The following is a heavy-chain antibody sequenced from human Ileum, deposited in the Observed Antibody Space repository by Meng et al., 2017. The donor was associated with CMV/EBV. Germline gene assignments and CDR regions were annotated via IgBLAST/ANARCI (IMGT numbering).Heavy chain of an antibody. Sequence: QMDVQESGPGLVKPSETLSLTCHVSGDSISGYHWTWIRKPAGKGLEWIGRLRTSGTTDHNPSLKSRVTLSIDTSKNQFSLKLNSVTAADTAVYYCGRAGARGVPVDMWGQGTLVTVAS. CDR2: LRTSGTT. CDR3: GRAGARGVPVDM. J-gene: IGHJ4*02. V-gene: IGHV4-4*07. D-gene: IGHD3-10*01. CDR1: GDSISGYH.